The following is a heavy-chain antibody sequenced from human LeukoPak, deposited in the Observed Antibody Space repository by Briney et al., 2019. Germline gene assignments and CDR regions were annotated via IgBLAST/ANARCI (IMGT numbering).Heavy chain of an antibody. J-gene: IGHJ6*02. CDR2: ISYSGST. V-gene: IGHV4-59*01. Sequence: PSETLSLTCTVSGGSISSYYWSWIRQPPGKGLEWIGYISYSGSTNYNPSLKSRVTISVDTSKNQFSLKLSSVTAADTAVYYCAGSNYYASGSYLRGYYYYGMDVWGQGTTVTVSS. CDR3: AGSNYYASGSYLRGYYYYGMDV. CDR1: GGSISSYY. D-gene: IGHD3-10*01.